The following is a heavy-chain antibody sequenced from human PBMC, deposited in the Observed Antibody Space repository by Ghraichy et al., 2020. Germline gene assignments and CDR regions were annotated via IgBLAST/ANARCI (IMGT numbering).Heavy chain of an antibody. V-gene: IGHV1-18*01. CDR2: ISAYNGNT. D-gene: IGHD6-19*01. CDR1: GYTFTSYG. Sequence: ASVKVSCKASGYTFTSYGISWVRQAPGQGLEWMGWISAYNGNTNYAQKLQGRVTMTTDTSTSTAYMELRSLRSDDTAVYYCASFGLSWGSGWYYFDYWGQGTLVTVSS. J-gene: IGHJ4*02. CDR3: ASFGLSWGSGWYYFDY.